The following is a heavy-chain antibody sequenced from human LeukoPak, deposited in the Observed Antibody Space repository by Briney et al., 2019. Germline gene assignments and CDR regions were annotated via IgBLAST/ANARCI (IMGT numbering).Heavy chain of an antibody. CDR2: ISGSGGST. D-gene: IGHD3-16*01. V-gene: IGHV3-23*01. Sequence: GGSLRLSCAASGFTFSSYSMNWVRQAPGKGLEWVSAISGSGGSTYYADSVKGRFTISRDNSKNTLYLQMNSLRAEDTAVYYCAKDQPPYEDVVVLDYWGQGTLVTVSS. J-gene: IGHJ4*02. CDR1: GFTFSSYS. CDR3: AKDQPPYEDVVVLDY.